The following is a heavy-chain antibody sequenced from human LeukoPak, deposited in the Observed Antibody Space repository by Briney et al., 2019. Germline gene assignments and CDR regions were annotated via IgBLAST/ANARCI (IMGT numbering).Heavy chain of an antibody. CDR2: ITGGHYAT. CDR1: GFSFSSFA. Sequence: GGSLRLSCAASGFSFSSFAMTWVRQAPGKGLEWVSSITGGHYATYNTDSVKGRFTISRDSAKNTLYLQMNSLRADDTAIYYCTKDPNGDYIGAFDPWGQGTLVTVSS. CDR3: TKDPNGDYIGAFDP. D-gene: IGHD4-17*01. V-gene: IGHV3-23*01. J-gene: IGHJ5*02.